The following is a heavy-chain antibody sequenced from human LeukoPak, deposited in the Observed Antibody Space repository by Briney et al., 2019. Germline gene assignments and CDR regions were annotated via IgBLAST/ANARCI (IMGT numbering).Heavy chain of an antibody. D-gene: IGHD3-22*01. CDR2: IYYSGST. CDR1: GGSFSGYY. J-gene: IGHJ4*02. V-gene: IGHV4-59*01. CDR3: ARGVGYYDSSGYYLDY. Sequence: SETLSLTCAVYGGSFSGYYWSWIRQPPGKGLEWIGYIYYSGSTNYNPSLKSRVTISVAPSKNQFSLKLSSVTAADTAVYYCARGVGYYDSSGYYLDYWGQGTLVTVSS.